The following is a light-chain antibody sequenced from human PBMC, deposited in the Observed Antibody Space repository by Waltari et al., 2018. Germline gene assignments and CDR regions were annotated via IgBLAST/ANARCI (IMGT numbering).Light chain of an antibody. Sequence: DIQMTQSPSSLSASVGDSITITCRASQAISNSLAWYQQKPGKAPKLLLYAASRLESGVPSRFSGSGSGTDYTLTISSLQPEDFATYYCQQYYSTFWTFDQGTKVDIK. CDR2: AAS. CDR1: QAISNS. V-gene: IGKV1-NL1*01. J-gene: IGKJ1*01. CDR3: QQYYSTFWT.